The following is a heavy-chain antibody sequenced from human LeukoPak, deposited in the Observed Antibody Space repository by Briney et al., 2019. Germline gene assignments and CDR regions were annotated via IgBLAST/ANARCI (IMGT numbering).Heavy chain of an antibody. CDR3: ASLSIVVVPAAADDPMDV. D-gene: IGHD2-2*01. CDR1: GFTFSSYA. V-gene: IGHV3-23*01. Sequence: PGGSLRLSCAASGFTFSSYAMSWVRQAPGKGLEWVSAISGSGGSTYYADSVKGRFTISRDNSKNTLYLQMNSLRAEDTAVYYCASLSIVVVPAAADDPMDVWGKGTTVTVSS. J-gene: IGHJ6*04. CDR2: ISGSGGST.